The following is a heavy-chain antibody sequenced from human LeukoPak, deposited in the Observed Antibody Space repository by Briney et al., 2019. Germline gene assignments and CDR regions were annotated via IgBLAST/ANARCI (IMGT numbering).Heavy chain of an antibody. J-gene: IGHJ4*02. CDR3: AKGSLGSWYFFDY. V-gene: IGHV3-23*01. CDR1: GFTFGRFA. D-gene: IGHD6-13*01. CDR2: ISGSGTDT. Sequence: GGSLRLSCAASGFTFGRFAMSWVRQAPGKGPEWVSTISGSGTDTYYADSVKGRLTISRDNSKNTLYLQMNSLRAEDTALYYCAKGSLGSWYFFDYWGQGALVTVSS.